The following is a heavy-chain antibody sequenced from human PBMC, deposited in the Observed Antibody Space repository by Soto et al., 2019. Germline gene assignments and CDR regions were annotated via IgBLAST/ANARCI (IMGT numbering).Heavy chain of an antibody. CDR3: EKDLSTDGSGCYGGWFDL. D-gene: IGHD6-19*01. J-gene: IGHJ5*02. Sequence: GGSLRLSCAASGFTFSSYDMSWVRQAPGKGLEWVSAISSSGGSTYYADSVKGRFTISRDNSKNTLYLQMNSLRPEDTAVYYCEKDLSTDGSGCYGGWFDLWGQGTLVTVSS. V-gene: IGHV3-23*01. CDR1: GFTFSSYD. CDR2: ISSSGGST.